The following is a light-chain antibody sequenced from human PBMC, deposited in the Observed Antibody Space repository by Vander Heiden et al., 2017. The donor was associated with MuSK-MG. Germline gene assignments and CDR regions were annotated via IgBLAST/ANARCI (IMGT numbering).Light chain of an antibody. Sequence: DIQMTQSPSSLSASVGDRVTITCRASQSISSYLNWYQQKPGKAPKLLIYAASSLQSGVPSRFSGSGSGTDFTLTISRLQPEDFATYYCQESDSTAYTFGQESKLE. V-gene: IGKV1-39*01. CDR2: AAS. CDR3: QESDSTAYT. J-gene: IGKJ2*01. CDR1: QSISSY.